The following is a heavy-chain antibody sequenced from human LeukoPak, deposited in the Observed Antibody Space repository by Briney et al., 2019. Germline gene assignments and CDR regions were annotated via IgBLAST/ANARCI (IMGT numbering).Heavy chain of an antibody. V-gene: IGHV3-11*06. CDR3: ARGGAGTKPFDY. CDR2: FSSSSSYT. D-gene: IGHD6-19*01. CDR1: GYIFSDYY. Sequence: PGGPERLFCAVSGYIFSDYYMIWIRNAPGKGLEWVSYFSSSSSYTIYADSVKGRFPISRDNAKNSLYLQMNSLRAEDTAVYYCARGGAGTKPFDYWGQGTLVTVSS. J-gene: IGHJ4*02.